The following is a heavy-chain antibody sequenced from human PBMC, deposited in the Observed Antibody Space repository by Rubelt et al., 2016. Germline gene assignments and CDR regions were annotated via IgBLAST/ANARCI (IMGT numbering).Heavy chain of an antibody. D-gene: IGHD1-26*01. J-gene: IGHJ3*02. CDR3: ASGSSEWLMDAFDI. CDR2: INHSGST. V-gene: IGHV4-39*07. CDR1: GGSISSSSYY. Sequence: QLQLQESGPGLVKPSETLSLTCTVSGGSISSSSYYWGWIRQPPGKGLEWIGAINHSGSTNYNPSLKSRVTISVDTSKNQFSLKLSSVTAADTAVYYCASGSSEWLMDAFDIWGQGTMVTVSS.